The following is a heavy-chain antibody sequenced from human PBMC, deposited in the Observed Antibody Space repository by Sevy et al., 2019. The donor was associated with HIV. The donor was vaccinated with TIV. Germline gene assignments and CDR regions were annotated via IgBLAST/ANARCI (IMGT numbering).Heavy chain of an antibody. CDR3: AGTSGYDEPLYYYYGMDV. J-gene: IGHJ6*02. CDR1: GGSISSYY. D-gene: IGHD5-12*01. V-gene: IGHV4-59*01. Sequence: SETLSLTCTVSGGSISSYYWSWIRQPPGKGLEWIGYIYYSGSTNYNPSLKSRVTISVDTSKNQFSLKLSSVTAADMAVYYCAGTSGYDEPLYYYYGMDVWGQGTTVTVSS. CDR2: IYYSGST.